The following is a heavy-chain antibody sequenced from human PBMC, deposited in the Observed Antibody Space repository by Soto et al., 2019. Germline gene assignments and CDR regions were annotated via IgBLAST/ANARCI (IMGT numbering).Heavy chain of an antibody. CDR1: GFTVSSDY. CDR2: IYSGGST. D-gene: IGHD4-17*01. J-gene: IGHJ4*02. V-gene: IGHV3-66*01. Sequence: GGSLRLSCAASGFTVSSDYMSWVRQAPGKGLEWVSVIYSGGSTYYADSVKGRFTISRDNSKNTLHLQMNSLRAEDTAVYYCASAARRGDYGDYRTFDYWGQGTLVTVSS. CDR3: ASAARRGDYGDYRTFDY.